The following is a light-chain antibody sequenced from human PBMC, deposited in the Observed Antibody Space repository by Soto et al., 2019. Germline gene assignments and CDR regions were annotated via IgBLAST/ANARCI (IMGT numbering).Light chain of an antibody. V-gene: IGKV3-11*01. CDR2: DAS. CDR1: QSFSSY. J-gene: IGKJ5*01. CDR3: QQRSNWPPVIT. Sequence: EIVLTQSPATLSLSPGERATLSCRASQSFSSYLAWYQQKPGQAPRLLIYDASKRATGIPARFSGRGSGTDFTLTISSLATEEFAVDYCQQRSNWPPVITFGQVTRREIK.